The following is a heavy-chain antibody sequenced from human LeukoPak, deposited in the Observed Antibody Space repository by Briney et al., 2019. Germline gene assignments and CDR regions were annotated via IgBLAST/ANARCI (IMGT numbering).Heavy chain of an antibody. J-gene: IGHJ4*02. V-gene: IGHV3-74*01. CDR2: IYSDGSSA. Sequence: RSGGTLRLSCAASGFTFSSYWMHWVRQAPGKGLVWVSRIYSDGSSATYADSVQGRSTISRDNAKNTRFLQMNSLRAEDTAVYFCARDMYCGGGSSYSFDYWGLGIVVIVSS. D-gene: IGHD2-15*01. CDR1: GFTFSSYW. CDR3: ARDMYCGGGSSYSFDY.